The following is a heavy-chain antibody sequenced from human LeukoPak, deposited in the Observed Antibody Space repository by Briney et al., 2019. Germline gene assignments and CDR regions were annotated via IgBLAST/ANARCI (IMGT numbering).Heavy chain of an antibody. CDR1: GYSFTSYW. CDR2: IYPGDSDT. J-gene: IGHJ4*02. CDR3: ARSSYYYDSSGYIFDY. D-gene: IGHD3-22*01. V-gene: IGHV5-51*01. Sequence: GESLKISCKGSGYSFTSYWIGWVRQMPGKGLEWMGIIYPGDSDTRYSPSFQGQVTISADKSISTAYLQWSSLKASDTAMYYCARSSYYYDSSGYIFDYWGQGTLVTVSS.